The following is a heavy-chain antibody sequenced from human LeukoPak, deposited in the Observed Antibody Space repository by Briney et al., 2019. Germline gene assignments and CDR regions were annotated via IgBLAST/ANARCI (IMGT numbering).Heavy chain of an antibody. CDR2: ISGDGSST. D-gene: IGHD3-22*01. CDR1: GSTFDDYA. Sequence: GESLTLSCAASGSTFDDYAMHWVRQAPGEGLEWVSLISGDGSSTYYTDSVKGRFTISRDNSKHSLHLQMNSLTTEDTALYYCAKVITSRDSSGYDYYYGMDVWGQGTTVTVSS. CDR3: AKVITSRDSSGYDYYYGMDV. V-gene: IGHV3-43*02. J-gene: IGHJ6*02.